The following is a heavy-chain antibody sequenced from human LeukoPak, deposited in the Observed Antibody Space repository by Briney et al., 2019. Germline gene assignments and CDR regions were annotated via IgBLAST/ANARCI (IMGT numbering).Heavy chain of an antibody. CDR3: ARAPSGEVAANDS. J-gene: IGHJ4*02. CDR1: GGTFNSYA. CDR2: IIPIFGTA. V-gene: IGHV1-69*13. D-gene: IGHD2-15*01. Sequence: SVTVSFKASGGTFNSYAISWVGQAPGQGGEWRGGIIPIFGTANYAQKFQGRVTITADESTSTAYMELSSLRSEDTAVYYCARAPSGEVAANDSWGQGTLVTVSS.